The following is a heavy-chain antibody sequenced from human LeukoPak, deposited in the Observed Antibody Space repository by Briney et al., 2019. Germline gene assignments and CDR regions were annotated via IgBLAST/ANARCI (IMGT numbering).Heavy chain of an antibody. Sequence: GGSLRLSCAAFGFTVNTNYMTWVRQAPGKGLECVSAITGDGATTYYADSVRGRFTISGDNSKNTLYLQMNSLRAEDTAIYYCAKAYGTSGYYQLPIDFWGQGTLVTVSS. D-gene: IGHD3-22*01. V-gene: IGHV3-23*01. J-gene: IGHJ4*02. CDR3: AKAYGTSGYYQLPIDF. CDR1: GFTVNTNY. CDR2: ITGDGATT.